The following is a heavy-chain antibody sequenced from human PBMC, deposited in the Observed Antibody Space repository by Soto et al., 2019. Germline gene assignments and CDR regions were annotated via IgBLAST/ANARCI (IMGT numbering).Heavy chain of an antibody. J-gene: IGHJ4*02. Sequence: EVQLVESGGGLVQPGGSLRLSCVGSEFTFSNYEMNWVRQAPGKGLEWVLYISYTGSTIYYADSVRGRFTISRDNSKNSLYLQMNSLRAEDTAVYYCARGLRNYYDRSGLHYWGQGTLVTVSS. D-gene: IGHD3-22*01. CDR3: ARGLRNYYDRSGLHY. V-gene: IGHV3-48*03. CDR1: EFTFSNYE. CDR2: ISYTGSTI.